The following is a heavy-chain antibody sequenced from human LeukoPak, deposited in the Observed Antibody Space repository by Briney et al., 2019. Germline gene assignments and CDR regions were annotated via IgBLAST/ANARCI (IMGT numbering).Heavy chain of an antibody. V-gene: IGHV4-59*01. CDR2: IYYSGST. Sequence: SETLSLTCTVSGGSISSYYWSWILQPPGKGLEWIGYIYYSGSTNYNPSLKSRVTISVDTSKNQFSLKLSSVTAADTAVYFCARTTEGGYTYDYFYYYYMDVWGKGTTVTISS. D-gene: IGHD5-18*01. CDR1: GGSISSYY. CDR3: ARTTEGGYTYDYFYYYYMDV. J-gene: IGHJ6*03.